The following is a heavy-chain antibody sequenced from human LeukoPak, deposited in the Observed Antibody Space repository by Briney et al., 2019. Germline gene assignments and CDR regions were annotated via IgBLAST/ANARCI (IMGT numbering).Heavy chain of an antibody. CDR3: AGDLYSGSYYGL. Sequence: SQTLSLTCTVSGGSISSGGYYWSWIRQHPGKGLEWIGYIYYSGSTYYNPSLKSRVTISVDTSKNQFSLKLSSVTAADTAVYYCAGDLYSGSYYGLWGQGTLVTVSS. V-gene: IGHV4-31*03. CDR2: IYYSGST. D-gene: IGHD1-26*01. J-gene: IGHJ4*02. CDR1: GGSISSGGYY.